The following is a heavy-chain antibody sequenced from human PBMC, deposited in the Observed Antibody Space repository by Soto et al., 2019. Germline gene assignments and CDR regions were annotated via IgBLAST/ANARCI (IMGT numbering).Heavy chain of an antibody. CDR3: ARDQSYCSGGSCYGGYNWFDP. CDR1: GDSISSTRW. CDR2: IYHGGST. Sequence: PSETLSLTCTVSGDSISSTRWWSWVRQSPGKGLEWIGDIYHGGSTNYNPSLKSRVTISVDTSKNQFSLKLSSVTAADTAVYYCARDQSYCSGGSCYGGYNWFDPWGQGTLVTVSS. V-gene: IGHV4-4*02. J-gene: IGHJ5*02. D-gene: IGHD2-15*01.